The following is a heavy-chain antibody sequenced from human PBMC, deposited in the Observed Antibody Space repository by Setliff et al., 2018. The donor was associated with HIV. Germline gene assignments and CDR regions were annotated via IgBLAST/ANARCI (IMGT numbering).Heavy chain of an antibody. D-gene: IGHD1-1*01. V-gene: IGHV1-2*06. Sequence: ASVKVSCKASGYMFSGFHMHWVRQAAGQGLEWMGRINPNSGGTNYAQKFQGRVTMTRDTSISTAYMELSRLRSDDTAVYYCARQLSNSLESWGQGTPVTVSS. J-gene: IGHJ4*02. CDR3: ARQLSNSLES. CDR1: GYMFSGFH. CDR2: INPNSGGT.